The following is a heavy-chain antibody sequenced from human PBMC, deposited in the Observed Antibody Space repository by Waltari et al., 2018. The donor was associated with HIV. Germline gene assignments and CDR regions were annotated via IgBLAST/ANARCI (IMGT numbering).Heavy chain of an antibody. CDR2: IYTSGST. V-gene: IGHV4-61*02. CDR3: AREGKEDYDFWSGYFFGMDV. CDR1: GGSISSGSYY. Sequence: QVQLQESGPGLVKPSQTLSLTCTVSGGSISSGSYYWRWIRQPAGKGLEWIGRIYTSGSTNYNPYLKSRVTISVDTSKNQFSLKLSSVTAADTAVYYCAREGKEDYDFWSGYFFGMDVWGQGTTVTVSS. D-gene: IGHD3-3*01. J-gene: IGHJ6*02.